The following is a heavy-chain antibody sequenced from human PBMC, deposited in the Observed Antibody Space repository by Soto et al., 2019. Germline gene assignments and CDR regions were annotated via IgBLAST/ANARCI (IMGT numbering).Heavy chain of an antibody. CDR1: GFTLSSYA. CDR3: AKDHCSSTSCYTEGMWSYYYYGMDV. D-gene: IGHD2-2*02. Sequence: GGSLRLSCAASGFTLSSYAMSWVRQAPGKGLEWVSAISGSGGSTYYADSVKGRFTISRDNSKNTLYLQMNSLRAEDTAVYYCAKDHCSSTSCYTEGMWSYYYYGMDVWGQGTTVTVSS. J-gene: IGHJ6*02. CDR2: ISGSGGST. V-gene: IGHV3-23*01.